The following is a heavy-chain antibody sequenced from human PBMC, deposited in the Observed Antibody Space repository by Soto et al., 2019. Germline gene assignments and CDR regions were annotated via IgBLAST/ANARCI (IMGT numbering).Heavy chain of an antibody. CDR2: MNPNSGNT. J-gene: IGHJ6*02. V-gene: IGHV1-8*01. CDR3: ARGPPDNEPPPYYDFWNMVGYYYYGMDV. D-gene: IGHD3-3*01. Sequence: GASVKVSCKASGYTFTSYDINWVRQATGQGLERMGWMNPNSGNTGYAQKFQGRVTMTRNTSISTAYMELSSLRSEDTAVYYCARGPPDNEPPPYYDFWNMVGYYYYGMDVWGQGTTVTVSS. CDR1: GYTFTSYD.